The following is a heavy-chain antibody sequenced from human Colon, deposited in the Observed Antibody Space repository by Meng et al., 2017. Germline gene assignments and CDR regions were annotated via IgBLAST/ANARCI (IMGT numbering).Heavy chain of an antibody. CDR2: MNPNSGKT. V-gene: IGHV1-8*01. J-gene: IGHJ4*02. CDR1: GYAFTSYE. D-gene: IGHD1-26*01. CDR3: ARGGAPPYYFDY. Sequence: QVQLVQSGAEVKKPGASVKVSCKASGYAFTSYEINWVRQAPGQGLEWMGWMNPNSGKTGYAHKFQGRVTLTRDTSTGTAYMELTSLTPDDTAVYYCARGGAPPYYFDYWGQGTLVTVSS.